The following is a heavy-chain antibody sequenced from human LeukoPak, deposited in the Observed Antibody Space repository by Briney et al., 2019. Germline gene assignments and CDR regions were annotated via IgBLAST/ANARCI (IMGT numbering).Heavy chain of an antibody. CDR1: GGSISSYY. V-gene: IGHV4-4*07. CDR3: ARVGFYYDSSGYYTHYYYMDV. CDR2: IYTSGST. D-gene: IGHD3-22*01. Sequence: KPSETLSLTCTVSGGSISSYYWSWIRRPAGKGLEWIGRIYTSGSTNYNPSLKSRVTISVDTSKNQFSLKLSSVTAADTAVYYCARVGFYYDSSGYYTHYYYMDVWGKGTTVTVSS. J-gene: IGHJ6*03.